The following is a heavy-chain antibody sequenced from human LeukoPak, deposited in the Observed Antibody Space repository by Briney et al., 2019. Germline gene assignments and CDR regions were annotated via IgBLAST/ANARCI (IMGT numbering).Heavy chain of an antibody. Sequence: SETLSLTCAVYGGSFSGYYWSWIRQPPGKGLEWIGEINHSGSTNYNPSLKSRVTISVDTSKNQFSLKLGSVTAADTAVYYCARETYYYDGIDPWGQGTLVTVSS. V-gene: IGHV4-34*01. J-gene: IGHJ5*02. CDR3: ARETYYYDGIDP. CDR1: GGSFSGYY. D-gene: IGHD3-22*01. CDR2: INHSGST.